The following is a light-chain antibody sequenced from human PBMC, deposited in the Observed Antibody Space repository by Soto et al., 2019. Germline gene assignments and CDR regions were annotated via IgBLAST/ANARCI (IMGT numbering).Light chain of an antibody. CDR1: SGDIGSYNR. J-gene: IGLJ1*01. Sequence: QSVLTQPAFVSGSPGQSITISCTGTSGDIGSYNRVSWYQQHPGKAPKLIIYEVTDRPSGVSNRFSGSKSGNTASLTISGLQAEDEAEYYCSSYTNINTRACVFGTGTEVTVL. V-gene: IGLV2-14*01. CDR2: EVT. CDR3: SSYTNINTRACV.